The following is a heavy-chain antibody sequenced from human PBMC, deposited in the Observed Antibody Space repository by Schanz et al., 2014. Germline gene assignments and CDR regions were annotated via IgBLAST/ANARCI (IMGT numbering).Heavy chain of an antibody. CDR3: ARRVPYSFGLDV. CDR1: GFTVSSNY. J-gene: IGHJ6*02. Sequence: EVQLVESGGGLVQPGGSLRLSCAASGFTVSSNYMSWVRQAPGKGLEWVSVIYGGGITYYADSVKGRFTISRDSSRNTLYLQMNSLRDEDTAMYYCARRVPYSFGLDVWGQGATVTVSS. D-gene: IGHD1-1*01. V-gene: IGHV3-66*01. CDR2: IYGGGIT.